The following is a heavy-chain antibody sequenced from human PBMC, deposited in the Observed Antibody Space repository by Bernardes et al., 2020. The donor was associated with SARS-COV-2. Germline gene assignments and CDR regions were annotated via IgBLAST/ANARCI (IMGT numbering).Heavy chain of an antibody. Sequence: SATLALTCTVSGGSIRSSYWSWIRQPPGPGLAWIGYIYYSGSTNYNPSLKSRVTISVDTSKNQFSLKLSSVTAADTAVYYCARHALMAPYYYYYGMDVWGQGTTVTGSS. V-gene: IGHV4-59*01. CDR1: GGSIRSSY. D-gene: IGHD2-8*01. J-gene: IGHJ6*02. CDR2: IYYSGST. CDR3: ARHALMAPYYYYYGMDV.